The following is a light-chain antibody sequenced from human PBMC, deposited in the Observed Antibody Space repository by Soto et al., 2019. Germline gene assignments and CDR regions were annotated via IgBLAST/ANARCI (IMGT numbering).Light chain of an antibody. CDR2: EDT. J-gene: IGLJ2*01. V-gene: IGLV2-23*01. CDR1: SSDVGSYDL. CDR3: SSYAGSITYVL. Sequence: QSVLTQPASVSGSPGQSITISCTGTSSDVGSYDLVSWYQQHPGKAPKLMIYEDTKRPLGVSNRFSASKSGYTASLTISGLQAEDEADYYCSSYAGSITYVLFGGGTKVTVL.